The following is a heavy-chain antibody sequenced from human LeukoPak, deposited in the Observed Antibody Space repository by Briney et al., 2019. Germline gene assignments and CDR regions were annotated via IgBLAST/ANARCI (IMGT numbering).Heavy chain of an antibody. CDR2: INHSGST. Sequence: PSETLSLTCAVYGGSFSGYYWSWIRQPPGKGLEWIGEINHSGSTNYNPSLKSRVTISVDTSKNQFSLKLSSVTAADTAVYYCAGVWYNTRWYAFDVWGQGTQVTVSS. D-gene: IGHD1-14*01. CDR3: AGVWYNTRWYAFDV. V-gene: IGHV4-34*01. CDR1: GGSFSGYY. J-gene: IGHJ4*02.